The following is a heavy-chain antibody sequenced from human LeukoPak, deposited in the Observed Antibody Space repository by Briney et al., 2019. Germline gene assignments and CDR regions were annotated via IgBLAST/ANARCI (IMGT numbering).Heavy chain of an antibody. CDR3: AELGITMIGGV. CDR2: ISTRSTYI. CDR1: GFTYSYYA. Sequence: GGSLRLSCAASGFTYSYYAMNWVRQAPGKGLEWVSSISTRSTYIYYADSLKGRFTISRDNAENSLYLQMNSLRAEDTAVYYCAELGITMIGGVWGKGTTVTISS. J-gene: IGHJ6*04. D-gene: IGHD3-10*02. V-gene: IGHV3-21*01.